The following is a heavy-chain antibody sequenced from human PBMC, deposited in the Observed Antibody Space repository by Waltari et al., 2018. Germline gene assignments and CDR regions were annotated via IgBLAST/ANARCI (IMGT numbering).Heavy chain of an antibody. Sequence: QLTLKESGPTLVQPTQTLTLTCTFSGFSLSTSGVGVGWIRQPPGKALEWLALIYWDDDKRYSPSLKSRLTITKDTSKNQVVLTMTNMDPVDTATYYCAHRDWNYAGGWFDPWGQGTLVTVSS. CDR3: AHRDWNYAGGWFDP. V-gene: IGHV2-5*02. J-gene: IGHJ5*02. D-gene: IGHD1-7*01. CDR2: IYWDDDK. CDR1: GFSLSTSGVG.